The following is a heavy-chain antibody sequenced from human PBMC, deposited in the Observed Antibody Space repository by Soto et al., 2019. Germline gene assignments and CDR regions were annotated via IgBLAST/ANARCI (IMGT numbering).Heavy chain of an antibody. D-gene: IGHD1-20*01. Sequence: EVQLLDSGGGLVQPGGSLRLSCVASGFTSSSCAMRWVRQAPGKGLEWVSGISASGGSTYYADSVKGRFTISRDNSKNTPYLQMNSLRAEDTAVYYCAPPGLGKGRYFFHDWGQGTLVSVSS. CDR2: ISASGGST. J-gene: IGHJ4*02. CDR3: APPGLGKGRYFFHD. CDR1: GFTSSSCA. V-gene: IGHV3-23*01.